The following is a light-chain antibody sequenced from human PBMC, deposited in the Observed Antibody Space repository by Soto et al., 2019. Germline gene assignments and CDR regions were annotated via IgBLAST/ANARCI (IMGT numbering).Light chain of an antibody. J-gene: IGKJ4*01. CDR1: QSVSSSY. Sequence: EIVLTQSPGTLSLSPGERATLSCRASQSVSSSYLAWYQQKPGQAPGLLIYGASSRATGIPDRFSGSGSGTDFTLTISRLEPEDFAVYYCQQYGSSRVTFGGGTKVDIK. V-gene: IGKV3-20*01. CDR3: QQYGSSRVT. CDR2: GAS.